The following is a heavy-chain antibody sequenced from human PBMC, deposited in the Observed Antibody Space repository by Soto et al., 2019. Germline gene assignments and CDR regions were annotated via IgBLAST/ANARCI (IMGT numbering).Heavy chain of an antibody. CDR2: INHSGGT. D-gene: IGHD3-3*01. J-gene: IGHJ5*02. V-gene: IGHV4-34*01. CDR3: ATRITVFGLLIPPFDP. CDR1: GGSFSCYY. Sequence: PSETRSLTWAVYGGSFSCYYWSWIRQPPGKGLEWIGEINHSGGTHYNPSLKSRVTMSVDTSKNQFSLRLSSVTAADTAIYYCATRITVFGLLIPPFDPWGQGTQVTVSS.